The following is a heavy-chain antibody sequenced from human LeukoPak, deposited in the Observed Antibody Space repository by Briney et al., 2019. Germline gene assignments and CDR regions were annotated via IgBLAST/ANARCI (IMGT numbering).Heavy chain of an antibody. CDR3: ARLDYGDHS. Sequence: PSETLSLTCTVSAGSISSSSYYWGWLRQPPGKGLEWIGSIYYSGSTYYNPSLKSRVTISVDTSKNQFSLKLSSVTAADTAVYYCARLDYGDHSWGQGTLVTVSS. CDR1: AGSISSSSYY. D-gene: IGHD4-17*01. CDR2: IYYSGST. V-gene: IGHV4-39*01. J-gene: IGHJ4*02.